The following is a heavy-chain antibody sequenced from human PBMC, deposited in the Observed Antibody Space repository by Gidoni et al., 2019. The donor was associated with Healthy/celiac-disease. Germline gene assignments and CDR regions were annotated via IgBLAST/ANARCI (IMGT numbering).Heavy chain of an antibody. Sequence: QVQLVQSGAEVKKPGASVKVSCKASVYTCTSYGISWVRQAPGQGLDGMGWISAYNGNTKYAQKLQGRVTMTTDTSTSTAYMELRSLRSDDTAVYYCARDDERNYYDSSGYYWVGLFDYWGQGTLVTVSS. J-gene: IGHJ4*02. D-gene: IGHD3-22*01. CDR1: VYTCTSYG. V-gene: IGHV1-18*01. CDR3: ARDDERNYYDSSGYYWVGLFDY. CDR2: ISAYNGNT.